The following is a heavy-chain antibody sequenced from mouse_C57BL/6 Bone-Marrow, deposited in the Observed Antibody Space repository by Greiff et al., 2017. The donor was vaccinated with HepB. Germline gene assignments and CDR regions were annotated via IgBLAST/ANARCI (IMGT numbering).Heavy chain of an antibody. CDR3: ARGNYYGSSYWYFDV. CDR1: GYTFTSYW. Sequence: VQLQESGAELAKPGASVKMSCKASGYTFTSYWITWVKQRPGQGLEWIGDIYPGSGSTNYNEKFKSKATLTVDTSSSTAYMQLSSLTSEDSAVYYCARGNYYGSSYWYFDVWGTGTTVTVSS. V-gene: IGHV1-55*01. J-gene: IGHJ1*03. CDR2: IYPGSGST. D-gene: IGHD1-1*01.